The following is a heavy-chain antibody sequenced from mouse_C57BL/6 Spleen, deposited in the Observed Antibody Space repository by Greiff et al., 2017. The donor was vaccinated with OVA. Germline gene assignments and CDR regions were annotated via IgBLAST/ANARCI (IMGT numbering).Heavy chain of an antibody. CDR1: GFSLTSYG. Sequence: QVQLKESGPGLVQPSQSLSITCTVSGFSLTSYGVHWVRQSPGKGLEWLGVIWSGGSTDYNAAFISRLSISKDNSKSQVFFKMNSLQADDTAIYYCARGIGGSGWDNAMDYWGQGTSVTVSS. CDR2: IWSGGST. J-gene: IGHJ4*01. CDR3: ARGIGGSGWDNAMDY. V-gene: IGHV2-2*01. D-gene: IGHD1-1*01.